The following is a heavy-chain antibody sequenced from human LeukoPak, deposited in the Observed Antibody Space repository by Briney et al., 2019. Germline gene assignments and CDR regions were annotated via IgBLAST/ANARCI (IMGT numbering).Heavy chain of an antibody. D-gene: IGHD2-2*01. CDR2: IYHSGST. CDR3: ALVPAAILDAFDI. Sequence: PSETLSLTCAVSGYSISSGYYWGWIRQPPGKGLEWIGSIYHSGSTYYNPSLKSRVTISVDTSKNQFSLKLSSVTAADTAVSYCALVPAAILDAFDIWGQGTMVTVSS. V-gene: IGHV4-38-2*01. J-gene: IGHJ3*02. CDR1: GYSISSGYY.